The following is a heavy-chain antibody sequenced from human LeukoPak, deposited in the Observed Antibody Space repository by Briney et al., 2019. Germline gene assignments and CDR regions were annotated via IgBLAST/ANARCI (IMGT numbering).Heavy chain of an antibody. D-gene: IGHD6-19*01. V-gene: IGHV4-39*01. Sequence: KSSETLSLTCTVSGGSISSSSYYWGWIRQPPGKGLEWIGSIYYSGSTHYNPSLKSRVTISVDTSKNQFSLKLSSVTAADTAVYYCARPLSGWEEDYWGQGTLVTVSS. CDR2: IYYSGST. J-gene: IGHJ4*02. CDR3: ARPLSGWEEDY. CDR1: GGSISSSSYY.